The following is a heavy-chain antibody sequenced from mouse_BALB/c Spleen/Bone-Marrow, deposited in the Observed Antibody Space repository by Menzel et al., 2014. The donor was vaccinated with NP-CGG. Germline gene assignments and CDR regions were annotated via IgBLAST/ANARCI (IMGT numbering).Heavy chain of an antibody. CDR2: ILPGSGSI. CDR1: GYIFSTYW. CDR3: ARAYRYGRYAMDY. Sequence: VKLMESGAELMKPGASVKISCKVTGYIFSTYWIEWVKQRPGHGLEWIGEILPGSGSINYNEKFKGKATFTADTSSNTAYIQLSSLTSEDSAVYYCARAYRYGRYAMDYWGQGTSVTVSS. J-gene: IGHJ4*01. D-gene: IGHD2-14*01. V-gene: IGHV1-9*01.